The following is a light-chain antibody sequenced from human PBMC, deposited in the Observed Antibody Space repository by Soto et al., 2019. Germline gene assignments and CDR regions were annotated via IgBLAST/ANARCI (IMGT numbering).Light chain of an antibody. V-gene: IGLV2-11*01. CDR3: CSYAGNYSWV. CDR2: DVT. CDR1: SSDVGSYNY. J-gene: IGLJ3*02. Sequence: QSALTQPRSVSGSPGQSVTISCTGTSSDVGSYNYVSWYQQHPGKAPKLMIYDVTKRPSGVPDRFSGSKSGNTASLTISGLQAEDEADYYCCSYAGNYSWVFGGGTQLTVL.